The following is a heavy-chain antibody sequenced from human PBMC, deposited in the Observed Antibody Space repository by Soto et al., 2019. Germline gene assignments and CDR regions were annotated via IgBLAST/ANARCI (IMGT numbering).Heavy chain of an antibody. D-gene: IGHD3-3*01. J-gene: IGHJ6*02. CDR3: ARDRPLRFLELLDYYYGMDV. Sequence: QVQLVQSGAEVKKPGASVKVSCKASGYTFTSYGISWVRQAPGQGLEWMGWISAYNGNTNYAQKLQGRVTMTTDTSTSTAYMELRSLRSDDTDVYYCARDRPLRFLELLDYYYGMDVWGQGTTVTVSS. CDR2: ISAYNGNT. V-gene: IGHV1-18*04. CDR1: GYTFTSYG.